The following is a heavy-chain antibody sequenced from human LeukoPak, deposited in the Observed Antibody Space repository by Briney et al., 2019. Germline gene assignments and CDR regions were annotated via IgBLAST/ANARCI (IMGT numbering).Heavy chain of an antibody. CDR2: IFQSGST. Sequence: SETLSLTCAVSGXSISSGGYSWSWIRQPPGKGLEWIGYIFQSGSTYYNPSLKSRVTISVDRSKNQFSLKLSSVTAADTAVYYCARVGSDWNDVRYNWFDPWGQGTLVTVSS. CDR1: GXSISSGGYS. CDR3: ARVGSDWNDVRYNWFDP. D-gene: IGHD1-1*01. V-gene: IGHV4-30-2*01. J-gene: IGHJ5*02.